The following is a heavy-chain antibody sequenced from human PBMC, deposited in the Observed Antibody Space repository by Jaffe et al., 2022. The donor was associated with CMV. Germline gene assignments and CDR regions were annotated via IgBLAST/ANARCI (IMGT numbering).Heavy chain of an antibody. J-gene: IGHJ5*02. CDR2: IYTSGST. CDR1: GGSISSYS. Sequence: QVQLQESGPGLVKPSETLSLTCTVSGGSISSYSWNWIRQPAGKGLEWIGRIYTSGSTNYNPSLKSRVTMSVDTSKNQLSLKLSSVTAADTAVYYCAREGPWAVAGTDWFDPWGQGTLVTVSS. D-gene: IGHD6-19*01. V-gene: IGHV4-4*07. CDR3: AREGPWAVAGTDWFDP.